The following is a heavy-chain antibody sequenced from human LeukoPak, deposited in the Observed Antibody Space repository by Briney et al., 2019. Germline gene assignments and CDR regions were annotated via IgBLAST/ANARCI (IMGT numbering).Heavy chain of an antibody. D-gene: IGHD6-6*01. Sequence: SETLSLTCAVSGGSMSSSNWWSWVRQPPGKGLEWIGEIYHSGSTNYNPSLKSRVTISVDKSKNQFSLKLSSVTAADTAVYYCASSPYSSSSEFDYWGQGTLVTVSS. CDR2: IYHSGST. CDR3: ASSPYSSSSEFDY. V-gene: IGHV4-4*02. J-gene: IGHJ4*02. CDR1: GGSMSSSNW.